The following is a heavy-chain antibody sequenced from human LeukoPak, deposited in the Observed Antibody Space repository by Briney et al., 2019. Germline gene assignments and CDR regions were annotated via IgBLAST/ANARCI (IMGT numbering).Heavy chain of an antibody. CDR3: ARNLGGNGGSDY. CDR2: LYNSGST. CDR1: GDSISTYY. J-gene: IGHJ4*02. Sequence: SETLSLTCTVSGDSISTYYWSWLRQPPGKGLELIGYLYNSGSTTYNPSLKSRVTISLDTSENQFSLNLSSVTAADTAVYYCARNLGGNGGSDYWGQGTLVTVSS. V-gene: IGHV4-59*01. D-gene: IGHD5-12*01.